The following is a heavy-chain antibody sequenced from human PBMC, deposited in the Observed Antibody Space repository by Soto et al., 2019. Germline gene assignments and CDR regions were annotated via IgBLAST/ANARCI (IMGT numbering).Heavy chain of an antibody. CDR1: GFIFTNAW. CDR3: ATSGTMVYGDSTRPHFDY. Sequence: ESGGGLAKPGGSLRLSCAVSGFIFTNAWINWVRQTPGKGLEWVGRIKGKTDGGTIDYADLVKGRFTISGDDSKNTVFLQMNSLETEDTGVYYCATSGTMVYGDSTRPHFDYWGQGTLVTVSS. V-gene: IGHV3-15*07. D-gene: IGHD4-17*01. CDR2: IKGKTDGGTI. J-gene: IGHJ4*02.